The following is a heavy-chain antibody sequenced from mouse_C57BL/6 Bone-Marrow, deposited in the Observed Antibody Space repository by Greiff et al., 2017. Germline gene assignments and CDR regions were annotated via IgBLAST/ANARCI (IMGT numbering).Heavy chain of an antibody. CDR2: ISNLAYSI. CDR1: GFTFSDYG. Sequence: EVKLMESGGGLVQPGGSLKLSCAASGFTFSDYGMAWVRQAPRKGPEWVAFISNLAYSIYYADTVTGRFTISSENAKNTLYLDMSSLRSEDTAMYYCARQRGYYAMDYWGQGTSVTVSS. CDR3: ARQRGYYAMDY. J-gene: IGHJ4*01. V-gene: IGHV5-15*01.